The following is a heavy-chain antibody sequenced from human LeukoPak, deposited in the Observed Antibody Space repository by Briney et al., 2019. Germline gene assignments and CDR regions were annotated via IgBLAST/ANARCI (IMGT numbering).Heavy chain of an antibody. CDR2: IYHSGRT. CDR3: ARDPRSSGSDAFDI. V-gene: IGHV4-38-2*02. CDR1: GYSIISGYY. D-gene: IGHD2-15*01. Sequence: SETLSLTCAVPGYSIISGYYWGWIRQPPGKGLEWTGSIYHSGRTYYNPSLKRRVTISVDTSKYQFSLKLSSVTAADTAVYYCARDPRSSGSDAFDIWGQGTMVTVSS. J-gene: IGHJ3*02.